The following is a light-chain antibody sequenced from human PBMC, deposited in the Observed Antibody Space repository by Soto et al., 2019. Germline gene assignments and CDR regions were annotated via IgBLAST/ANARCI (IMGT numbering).Light chain of an antibody. CDR1: SSDVGGYNY. CDR3: SSYTTNNTLVI. CDR2: DVS. V-gene: IGLV2-14*01. J-gene: IGLJ2*01. Sequence: QSALTQPASVSESPGQSITISCTGTSSDVGGYNYVSWYQQNPGKAPKLMIYDVSNRPSGVSNRFSGSKSGNTASLTISGLQAEDEADYYCSSYTTNNTLVIFGGGTKLTVL.